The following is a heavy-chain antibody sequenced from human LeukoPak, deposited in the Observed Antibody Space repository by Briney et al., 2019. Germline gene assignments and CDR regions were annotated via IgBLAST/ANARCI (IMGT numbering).Heavy chain of an antibody. D-gene: IGHD3-22*01. CDR1: GGSMSSGSYY. Sequence: SQTLSLTCTVSGGSMSSGSYYWSWLRQPPGKGLEWIGYIYYSGSTNYNPSLKSRVTISVDTSKNQFSLKLSSVTAADTAVYYCARDRNSGYFGYWGQGTLVTVSS. CDR3: ARDRNSGYFGY. CDR2: IYYSGST. V-gene: IGHV4-61*01. J-gene: IGHJ4*02.